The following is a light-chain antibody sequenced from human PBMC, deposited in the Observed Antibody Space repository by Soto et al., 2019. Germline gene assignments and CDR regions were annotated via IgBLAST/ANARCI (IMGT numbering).Light chain of an antibody. CDR2: DAS. Sequence: DIQMTQSPSTLSASVGGGVTITCRASQSISSWLAWYQQKPGKAPKLLIYDASSLESGVPSRFSGSGSGTEFTLTISSLQPDDFATYYCQQYNSYSQTFGQGTKVDIK. V-gene: IGKV1-5*01. CDR3: QQYNSYSQT. CDR1: QSISSW. J-gene: IGKJ1*01.